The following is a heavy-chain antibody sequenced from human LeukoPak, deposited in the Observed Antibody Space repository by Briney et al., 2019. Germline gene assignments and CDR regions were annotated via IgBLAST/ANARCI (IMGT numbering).Heavy chain of an antibody. J-gene: IGHJ6*02. Sequence: GGSLRLSCAASGFTFSSYAMSWVRQAPGKGLEWVSAISGSGGSTYYADSVKGRFTISRDNSKNTLYLQMNSLRAEDTAVYYWAKDPRGTFYYYGMDVWGQGTTVTVSS. CDR1: GFTFSSYA. V-gene: IGHV3-23*01. D-gene: IGHD3-16*01. CDR3: AKDPRGTFYYYGMDV. CDR2: ISGSGGST.